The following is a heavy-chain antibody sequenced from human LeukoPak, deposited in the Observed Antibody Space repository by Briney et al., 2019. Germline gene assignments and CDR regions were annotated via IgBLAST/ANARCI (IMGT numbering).Heavy chain of an antibody. CDR3: ARDLWFERTNYYYYMDV. CDR1: GGTFSSYA. D-gene: IGHD3-10*01. CDR2: IIPIFGTA. V-gene: IGHV1-69*05. Sequence: GASVKVSCKASGGTFSSYAISWVRQAPGQGLEWMGGIIPIFGTANYAQKFQGRVTITTDESTSTAYMELSSLRSEDTAVYYCARDLWFERTNYYYYMDVWGKGTTVTVSS. J-gene: IGHJ6*03.